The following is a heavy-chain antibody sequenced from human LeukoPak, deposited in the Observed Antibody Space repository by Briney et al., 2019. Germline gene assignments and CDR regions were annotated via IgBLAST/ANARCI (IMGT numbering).Heavy chain of an antibody. D-gene: IGHD5-24*01. CDR1: GDSISSGVYY. CDR2: FYYSGSL. Sequence: KPSETLSLTCTVSGDSISSGVYYSGWIRQPPGKGLEWIGSFYYSGSLYYNPSLKSRVTISVDTSKNQFSLKLSSVSAADTAVYYCARRRDGYNLYYFDYWGQGILVTVSS. J-gene: IGHJ4*02. CDR3: ARRRDGYNLYYFDY. V-gene: IGHV4-39*01.